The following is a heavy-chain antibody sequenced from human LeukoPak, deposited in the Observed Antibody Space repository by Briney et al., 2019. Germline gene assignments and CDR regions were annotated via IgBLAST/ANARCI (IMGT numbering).Heavy chain of an antibody. CDR1: GGSISSSSYY. D-gene: IGHD3-3*01. Sequence: SETLSLTCTVSGGSISSSSYYWGWIRQPPGKGLEWIGSIYYSGSTYYNPSLKSRVTISVDTSKNQFSLKLSSVTAADTAVYYCARHESSYYDFWSGYYTGSWFDPWGQGTLATVSS. CDR3: ARHESSYYDFWSGYYTGSWFDP. CDR2: IYYSGST. V-gene: IGHV4-39*01. J-gene: IGHJ5*02.